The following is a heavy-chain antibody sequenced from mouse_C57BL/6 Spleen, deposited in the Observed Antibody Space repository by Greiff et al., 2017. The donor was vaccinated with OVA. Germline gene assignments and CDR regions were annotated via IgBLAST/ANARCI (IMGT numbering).Heavy chain of an antibody. J-gene: IGHJ4*01. Sequence: VQLQQSGPELVKPGASVKMSCKASGYTFTDYNMHWVKQSHGKSLEWIGYINPNNGGTSYNQKFKGKATLTLNKSSSTAYMELRSLTSEDSAVYYCARVCPLRDYYAMDYWGQGTSVTVSS. CDR3: ARVCPLRDYYAMDY. D-gene: IGHD1-1*01. CDR2: INPNNGGT. V-gene: IGHV1-22*01. CDR1: GYTFTDYN.